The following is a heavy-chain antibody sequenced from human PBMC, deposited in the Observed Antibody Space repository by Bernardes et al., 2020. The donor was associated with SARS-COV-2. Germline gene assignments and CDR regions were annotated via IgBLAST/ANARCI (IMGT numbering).Heavy chain of an antibody. J-gene: IGHJ4*02. CDR3: ARRGLLALDY. D-gene: IGHD1-26*01. CDR2: ILYDGSNK. CDR1: GFTFSNFA. V-gene: IGHV3-30*19. Sequence: GGSLRLSCAASGFTFSNFAMHWVRQAPGKGLEWVAIILYDGSNKDYADAVKGRFTISRDNSKNTLYLQMNSLRAEDTAVYYCARRGLLALDYWGQGTLVTVSS.